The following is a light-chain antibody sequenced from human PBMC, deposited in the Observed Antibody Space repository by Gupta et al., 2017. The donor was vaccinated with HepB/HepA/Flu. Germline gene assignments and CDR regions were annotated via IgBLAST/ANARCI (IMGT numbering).Light chain of an antibody. J-gene: IGKJ3*01. CDR3: QQYNNWPFT. CDR2: GAS. Sequence: EIVMTQSPATLSVSPGERATLSCRASLSVSSNLAWDQRKPGQAPRLLIYGASTRASGIPARFSGSGSGTEFTLTISSLQSEDFAVYYCQQYNNWPFTFGPGTKVDI. CDR1: LSVSSN. V-gene: IGKV3-15*01.